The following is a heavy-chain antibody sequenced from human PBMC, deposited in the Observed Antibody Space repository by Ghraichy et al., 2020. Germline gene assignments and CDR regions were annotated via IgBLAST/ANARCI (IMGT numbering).Heavy chain of an antibody. CDR3: ARGAYYYGSGRSLNYYYYYGMDV. CDR1: GGSFSGYY. Sequence: SETLSLTCAVYGGSFSGYYWSWIRQPPGKGLEWIGEINHSGSTNYNPSLKSRVTISVDTSKNQFSLKLSSVTAADTAVYYCARGAYYYGSGRSLNYYYYYGMDVWGQGTTVTVSS. CDR2: INHSGST. D-gene: IGHD3-10*01. V-gene: IGHV4-34*01. J-gene: IGHJ6*02.